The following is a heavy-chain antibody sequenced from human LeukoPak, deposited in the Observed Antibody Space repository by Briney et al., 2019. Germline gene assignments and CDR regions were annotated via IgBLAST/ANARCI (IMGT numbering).Heavy chain of an antibody. CDR2: IYYSGST. CDR1: GGSISSYY. CDR3: ARVRSSDAFDI. J-gene: IGHJ3*02. Sequence: PSETLSLTCTVSGGSISSYYWSWIRQPPGKGPEWIGYIYYSGSTNYNPSLKSRVTISVDTSKNQFSLKLSSVTAADTAVYYCARVRSSDAFDIWGQGTMVTVSS. V-gene: IGHV4-59*01. D-gene: IGHD4-17*01.